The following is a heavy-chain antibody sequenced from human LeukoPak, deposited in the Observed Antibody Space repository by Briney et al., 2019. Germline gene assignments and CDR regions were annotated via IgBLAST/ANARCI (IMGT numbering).Heavy chain of an antibody. CDR1: GGSISSHY. Sequence: SETLSLTCTVSGGSISSHYWSWIRQPPGKGLELIGYIYYSGGTNYNPSLKSRVTISVDTSKNQFSLKLSSVTAADTAVYYCARAVIYDFWSGYETIYYYYMDVWGKGTTVTVSS. J-gene: IGHJ6*03. CDR3: ARAVIYDFWSGYETIYYYYMDV. CDR2: IYYSGGT. V-gene: IGHV4-59*11. D-gene: IGHD3-3*01.